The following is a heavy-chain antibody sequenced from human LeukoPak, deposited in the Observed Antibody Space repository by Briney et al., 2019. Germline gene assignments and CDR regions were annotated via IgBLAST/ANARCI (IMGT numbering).Heavy chain of an antibody. Sequence: PGGSLRLSCAASGFTFSSYAMSWVRQAPGKGLEWVSAISGSGGSTYYADSVKGRFTISRDNSKNTLYLQMSSLRAEDTAVYYCAKDWDSGYDCGAFDIWGQGTMVTVSS. CDR1: GFTFSSYA. CDR2: ISGSGGST. CDR3: AKDWDSGYDCGAFDI. J-gene: IGHJ3*02. D-gene: IGHD5-12*01. V-gene: IGHV3-23*01.